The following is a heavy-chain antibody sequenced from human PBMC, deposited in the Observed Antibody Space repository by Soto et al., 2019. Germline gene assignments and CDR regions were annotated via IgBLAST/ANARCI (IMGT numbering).Heavy chain of an antibody. Sequence: GGSLRLSCAASGFTFTYYALSWVRQAPGKGLEWVATISGIGGSTYLADSVKGRLSISRDNSKNTVSLLMNSLRAEDTAVYFCARGSSGYISSWYYFDYWGRGTLVTVSS. CDR1: GFTFTYYA. CDR2: ISGIGGST. CDR3: ARGSSGYISSWYYFDY. D-gene: IGHD6-13*01. J-gene: IGHJ4*02. V-gene: IGHV3-23*01.